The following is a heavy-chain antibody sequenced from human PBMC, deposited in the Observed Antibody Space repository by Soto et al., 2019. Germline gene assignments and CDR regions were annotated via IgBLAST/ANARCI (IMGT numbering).Heavy chain of an antibody. Sequence: EVQLLESGGGLVQPGGSLRLSCAASGFTFSSYAMTWVRQAPGKGLEWVSALSGSGVSTYYADSVKGRFTISRDNSKNTLYLQRNSLRADDTSVYYCAKGGGSKDYYDTSGYYLYYYYAMDVWGQGTTVTVSS. CDR2: LSGSGVST. CDR1: GFTFSSYA. CDR3: AKGGGSKDYYDTSGYYLYYYYAMDV. D-gene: IGHD3-22*01. V-gene: IGHV3-23*01. J-gene: IGHJ6*02.